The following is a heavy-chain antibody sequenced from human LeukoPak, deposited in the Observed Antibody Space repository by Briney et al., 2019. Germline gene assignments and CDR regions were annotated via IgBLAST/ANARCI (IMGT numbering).Heavy chain of an antibody. J-gene: IGHJ4*02. V-gene: IGHV3-7*05. CDR1: EFSFSNYW. D-gene: IGHD6-19*01. CDR3: ATASRSGPKAY. CDR2: IKQDGSEK. Sequence: GGSLRLSCAVFEFSFSNYWMSWVRQAPGRGLEWVAIIKQDGSEKYYVDSVKGRFTISRDNAQNSLYLQMSSLRAVDTAVYYCATASRSGPKAYWGQGTLATVSS.